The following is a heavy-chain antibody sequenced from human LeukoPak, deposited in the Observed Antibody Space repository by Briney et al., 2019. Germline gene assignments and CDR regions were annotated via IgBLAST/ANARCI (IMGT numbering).Heavy chain of an antibody. Sequence: PSETLSLTCTVSGGSISSGSYYWSWIRQPPGKGLEWIGEINHSGSTNYNPSLKSRVTISVDTSKNQFSLKLSSVTAADTAVYYCARDNVVGVTKDAFDIWGQGTMVTVSS. V-gene: IGHV4-39*07. J-gene: IGHJ3*02. CDR1: GGSISSGSYY. D-gene: IGHD1-26*01. CDR2: INHSGST. CDR3: ARDNVVGVTKDAFDI.